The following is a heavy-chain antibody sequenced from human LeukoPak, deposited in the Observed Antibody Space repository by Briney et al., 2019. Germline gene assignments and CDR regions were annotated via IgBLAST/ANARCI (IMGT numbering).Heavy chain of an antibody. CDR2: ISYDGSNK. D-gene: IGHD3-16*01. CDR1: GFTFSSYA. Sequence: PGRSLRLSCAASGFTFSSYAMHWVRQAPGKGLEWVAVISYDGSNKYYADSVKGRFTISRDNSKNTLYLQMNSLRAEDTAVYYCAKSGQYYHYWGQGTLVTVSS. V-gene: IGHV3-30-3*02. CDR3: AKSGQYYHY. J-gene: IGHJ4*02.